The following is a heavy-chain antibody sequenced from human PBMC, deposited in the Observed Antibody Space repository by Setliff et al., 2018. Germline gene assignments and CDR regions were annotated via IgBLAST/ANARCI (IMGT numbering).Heavy chain of an antibody. Sequence: PGGSLRLSCAASGFTFSSFWMSWVRQAPGKGLEWVANINQAGSAKYYVDSVKGRFTISRDNAKNSLYLQMNSLRAEDSAVYYCARDGVFYAMDFWGQGTTVTVSS. CDR1: GFTFSSFW. V-gene: IGHV3-7*01. CDR2: INQAGSAK. J-gene: IGHJ6*02. CDR3: ARDGVFYAMDF. D-gene: IGHD3-10*01.